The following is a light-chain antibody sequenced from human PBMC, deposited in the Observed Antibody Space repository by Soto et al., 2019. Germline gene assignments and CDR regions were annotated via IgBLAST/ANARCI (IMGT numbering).Light chain of an antibody. CDR1: QSVSSSY. CDR3: HQYGSSPPVT. Sequence: EHVLTQSPGAVSLSARARATLSCRASQSVSSSYLAWYQQKPGQAPRLLIYGASSRATGIPDRFSGSGSGTDFTLTISRLQPEDFAMYYCHQYGSSPPVTFGQGTRLEI. CDR2: GAS. V-gene: IGKV3-20*01. J-gene: IGKJ5*01.